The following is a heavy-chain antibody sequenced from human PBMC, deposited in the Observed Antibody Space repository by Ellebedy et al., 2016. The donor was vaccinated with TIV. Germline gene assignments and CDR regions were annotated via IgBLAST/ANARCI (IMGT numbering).Heavy chain of an antibody. Sequence: SETLSLTCAVSGGSITNYYWSWIRQPPGKGLEWIGYIHYSGSAGHNPSLKSRVTISVDTSKNQFSLMLRSVTAADTAVYYCARLGSCSSARCIPDSWGQGTLVIVSS. CDR3: ARLGSCSSARCIPDS. CDR2: IHYSGSA. CDR1: GGSITNYY. V-gene: IGHV4-59*01. J-gene: IGHJ4*02. D-gene: IGHD2-2*01.